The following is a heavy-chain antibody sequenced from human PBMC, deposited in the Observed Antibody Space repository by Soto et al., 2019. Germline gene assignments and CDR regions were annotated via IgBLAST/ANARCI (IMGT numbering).Heavy chain of an antibody. CDR2: IFSDNER. CDR1: GFSLTTGKMG. V-gene: IGHV2-26*01. J-gene: IGHJ6*02. CDR3: ARMNVDSYQFYYAMDV. Sequence: SGHTVVNPTATLTLTRTDSGFSLTTGKMGVSWIRQPPGKALEWLAHIFSDNERSYRTALKGRLTISKETSGSQVVLSMTNVDTVDTATYYCARMNVDSYQFYYAMDVWGQGTTVTVSS. D-gene: IGHD4-17*01.